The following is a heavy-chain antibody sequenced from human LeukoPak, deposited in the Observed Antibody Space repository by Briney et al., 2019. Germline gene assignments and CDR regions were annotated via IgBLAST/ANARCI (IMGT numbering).Heavy chain of an antibody. D-gene: IGHD3-22*01. CDR1: GGSFSGYY. CDR3: ARDPDYDNSGYYYY. J-gene: IGHJ4*02. V-gene: IGHV4-34*01. Sequence: TSETLSLTCAVYGGSFSGYYWSWIRQPPGKGLEWIGEINHSGSSYYNPSLKSRVTISVDTSKNQFSLKLSSVTAADTAVYYCARDPDYDNSGYYYYWGQGTLVTVSS. CDR2: INHSGSS.